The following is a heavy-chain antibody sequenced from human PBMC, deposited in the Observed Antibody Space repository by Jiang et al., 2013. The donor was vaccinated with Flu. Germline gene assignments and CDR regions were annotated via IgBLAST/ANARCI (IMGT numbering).Heavy chain of an antibody. J-gene: IGHJ4*02. CDR1: GYSLSSGYY. CDR3: ARAHYYGSGADH. CDR2: IFHSGNT. D-gene: IGHD3-10*01. V-gene: IGHV4-38-2*02. Sequence: PGLVKASETLSLTCTVSGYSLSSGYYWGWIRQPPGKGLEWIGSIFHSGNTYNNPSLKSRVTVSVDTSKNQFSLKLRSVTAADTAVYYCARAHYYGSGADHWGQGTLVTVST.